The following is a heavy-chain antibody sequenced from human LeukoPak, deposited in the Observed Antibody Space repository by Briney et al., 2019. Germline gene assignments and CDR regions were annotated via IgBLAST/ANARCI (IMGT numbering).Heavy chain of an antibody. CDR1: GGSISSGSYY. CDR2: IYTSGST. V-gene: IGHV4-61*02. CDR3: ARALRDGGGSDY. D-gene: IGHD4-23*01. J-gene: IGHJ4*02. Sequence: SETLSLTCTVSGGSISSGSYYWSWIRQPAGKGLEWIGRIYTSGSTNYNPSLKSRVTISVDTSKNQFSLKLSSVAAADTAVYYCARALRDGGGSDYWGQGTLVTVSS.